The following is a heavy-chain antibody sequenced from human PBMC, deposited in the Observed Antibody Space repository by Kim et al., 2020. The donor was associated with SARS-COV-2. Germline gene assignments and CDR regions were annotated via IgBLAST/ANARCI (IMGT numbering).Heavy chain of an antibody. D-gene: IGHD3-22*01. CDR2: ISGSGRTR. J-gene: IGHJ5*02. CDR3: ARDPRDSQGIDSHFSGWFGL. V-gene: IGHV3-11*01. Sequence: GGSLRLSCAASGFSFSNFYMRWFRQAPGRGPEWLAYISGSGRTRYYADPVRGRFTVSRDNAKNLVFLEMSSMRTEDTAVYYCARDPRDSQGIDSHFSGWFGLGGQGSPVSVSS. CDR1: GFSFSNFY.